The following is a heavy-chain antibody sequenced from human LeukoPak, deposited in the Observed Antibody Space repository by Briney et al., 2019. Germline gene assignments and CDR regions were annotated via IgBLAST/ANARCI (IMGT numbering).Heavy chain of an antibody. J-gene: IGHJ4*02. Sequence: GGSLRLSCAASGFTFSSYDMHWVRQATGKGLEWVSAIGTAGDTYYPGSVKGRSTISRENAKNSLYLQMNSLRAGDTAVYYCARGGTYYYDSSGYSAFDYWGQGTLVTVSS. CDR3: ARGGTYYYDSSGYSAFDY. D-gene: IGHD3-22*01. V-gene: IGHV3-13*01. CDR1: GFTFSSYD. CDR2: IGTAGDT.